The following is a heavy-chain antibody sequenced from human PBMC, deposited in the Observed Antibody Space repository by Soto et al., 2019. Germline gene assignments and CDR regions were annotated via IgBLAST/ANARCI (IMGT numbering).Heavy chain of an antibody. CDR1: GFTFSSYA. D-gene: IGHD2-2*01. CDR3: VKDQRGSCSSTSCSYFDY. J-gene: IGHJ4*02. V-gene: IGHV3-23*01. Sequence: EVQLLESGGGLVQPGGSLRLSCAASGFTFSSYAMSWVRQAPGKGLEWVSAISGSGGSTYYADSVKGRFTISRDNSKNTLYLQMNSLRAEDTAVYYCVKDQRGSCSSTSCSYFDYWGQGTLVTVSS. CDR2: ISGSGGST.